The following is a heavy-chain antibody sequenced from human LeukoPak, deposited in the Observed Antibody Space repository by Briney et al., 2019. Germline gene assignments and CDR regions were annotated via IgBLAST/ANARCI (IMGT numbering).Heavy chain of an antibody. Sequence: GASVKVSCKASGYTFTSYYMHWVRQAPGQGLEWMGRINPNSGGTNYAQKFQGRVTMTRDTSISTAYMELSRLRSDDTAVYYCARVGPYSSGLSAFDIWGQGTMVTVSS. CDR1: GYTFTSYY. J-gene: IGHJ3*02. CDR2: INPNSGGT. CDR3: ARVGPYSSGLSAFDI. D-gene: IGHD6-19*01. V-gene: IGHV1-2*06.